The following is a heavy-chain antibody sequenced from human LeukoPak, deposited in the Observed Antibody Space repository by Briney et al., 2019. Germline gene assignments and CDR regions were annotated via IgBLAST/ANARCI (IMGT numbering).Heavy chain of an antibody. V-gene: IGHV3-74*01. CDR2: INSDGTTT. Sequence: GGSLRLSCAASGFTFSSYWVHWVRQAPGKGLVWVSRINSDGTTTAYADSVKGRFTISRDNAKNTLYLQTNSLRAEDTAVYSCARGDAYALNFWGQGTLVTVSS. J-gene: IGHJ4*02. D-gene: IGHD2-2*01. CDR3: ARGDAYALNF. CDR1: GFTFSSYW.